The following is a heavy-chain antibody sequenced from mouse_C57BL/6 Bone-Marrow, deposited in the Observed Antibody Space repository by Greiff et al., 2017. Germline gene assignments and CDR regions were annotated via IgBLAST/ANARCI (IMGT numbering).Heavy chain of an antibody. CDR3: ARSGDYD. CDR1: GYTFTSYW. CDR2: IYPGSGST. J-gene: IGHJ2*01. V-gene: IGHV1-55*01. D-gene: IGHD2-4*01. Sequence: QVHVKQPGAELVKPGASVKMSCKASGYTFTSYWITWVKQRPGQGLEWIGDIYPGSGSTNYNEKFKSKATLTVDTSSSTAYMQLSSLTSEDSAVYYCARSGDYDGGQGTTLTVSS.